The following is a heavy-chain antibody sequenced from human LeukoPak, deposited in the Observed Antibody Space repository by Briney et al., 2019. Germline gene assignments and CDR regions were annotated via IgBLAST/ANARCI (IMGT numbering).Heavy chain of an antibody. D-gene: IGHD6-19*01. CDR3: ARDLGAVAGKWDYGMDV. CDR2: IYHSGST. J-gene: IGHJ6*02. V-gene: IGHV4-4*02. Sequence: PSETLSLTCAVSGGSISSSNWWSWVRQPPGKGLEWIGEIYHSGSTNYNPSLKSRVTISVDTSKNQFSLKLSSVTAADTAVYYCARDLGAVAGKWDYGMDVWGQGTTVTVSS. CDR1: GGSISSSNW.